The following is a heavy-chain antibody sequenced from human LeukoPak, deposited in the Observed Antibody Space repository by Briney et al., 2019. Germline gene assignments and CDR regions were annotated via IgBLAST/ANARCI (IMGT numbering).Heavy chain of an antibody. CDR2: IRSKADSYTT. CDR3: RAAADLNDY. CDR1: GFTFSGSA. D-gene: IGHD6-13*01. V-gene: IGHV3-73*01. J-gene: IGHJ4*02. Sequence: GGSLRLSCAASGFTFSGSAMHWVRQASGKGLEWLGRIRSKADSYTTAYAASVKGRFIVSRDDSKNTAYLQMNCLKTEDTAVYYCRAAADLNDYWGQGTLVTVSS.